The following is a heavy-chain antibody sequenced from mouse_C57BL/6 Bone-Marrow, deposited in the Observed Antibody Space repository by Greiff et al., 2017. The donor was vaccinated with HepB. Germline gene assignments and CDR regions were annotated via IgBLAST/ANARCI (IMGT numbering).Heavy chain of an antibody. CDR2: INPNNGGT. CDR1: GYTFTDYN. D-gene: IGHD2-4*01. V-gene: IGHV1-18*01. Sequence: EVQLQQSGPELVKPGASVKIPCKASGYTFTDYNMDWVKQSHGKSLEWIGDINPNNGGTIYNQKFKGKATLTVDKSSSTAYMKLRCLTSEDTAVYYCAISTMITDYYAMDYWGQGTSVTVSS. CDR3: AISTMITDYYAMDY. J-gene: IGHJ4*01.